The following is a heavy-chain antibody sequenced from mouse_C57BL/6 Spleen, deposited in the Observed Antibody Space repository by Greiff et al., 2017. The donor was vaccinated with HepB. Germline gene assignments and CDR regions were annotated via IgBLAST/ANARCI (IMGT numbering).Heavy chain of an antibody. CDR2: ISDGGSYT. CDR1: GFTFSSYA. D-gene: IGHD1-1*01. J-gene: IGHJ3*01. V-gene: IGHV5-4*01. Sequence: EVQRVESGGGLVKPGGSLKLSCAASGFTFSSYAMSWVRQTPEKRLEWVATISDGGSYTYYPDNVKGRFTISRDNAKNNLYLQMSHLKSEDTAMYYCARDRHYGSSAWFAYWGQGTLVTVSA. CDR3: ARDRHYGSSAWFAY.